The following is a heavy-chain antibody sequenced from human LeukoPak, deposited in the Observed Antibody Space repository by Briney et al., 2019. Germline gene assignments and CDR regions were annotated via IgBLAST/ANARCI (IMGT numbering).Heavy chain of an antibody. CDR3: ARGGVVVAATMFDY. Sequence: SETLFLTCTVSGGSISSGGYYWSWIRQHPGKGLEWIGYIYYSGSTYYNPSLKSRVTISVDTSKNQFSLKLSSVTAADTAVYYCARGGVVVAATMFDYWGQGTLVTVSS. CDR1: GGSISSGGYY. CDR2: IYYSGST. J-gene: IGHJ4*02. D-gene: IGHD2-15*01. V-gene: IGHV4-31*03.